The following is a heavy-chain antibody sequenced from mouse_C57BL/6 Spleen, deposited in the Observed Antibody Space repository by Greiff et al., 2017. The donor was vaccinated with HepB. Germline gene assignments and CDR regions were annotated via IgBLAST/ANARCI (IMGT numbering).Heavy chain of an antibody. CDR3: TRGVYGSSAWFAY. CDR1: GYTFTDYE. J-gene: IGHJ3*01. CDR2: IDPETGGT. V-gene: IGHV1-15*01. D-gene: IGHD1-1*01. Sequence: VQLQQSGAELVRPGASVTLSCKASGYTFTDYEMHWVKQTPVHGLEWIGAIDPETGGTAYNQKFKGKAILTADKSSSTASMELRSLTSEDSAVYYCTRGVYGSSAWFAYWGQGTLATVSA.